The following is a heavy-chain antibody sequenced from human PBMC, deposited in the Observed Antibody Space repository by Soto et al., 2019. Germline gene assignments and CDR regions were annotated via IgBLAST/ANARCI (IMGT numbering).Heavy chain of an antibody. V-gene: IGHV1-18*01. J-gene: IGHJ5*02. D-gene: IGHD3-9*01. Sequence: QVQLVQSGAEVKKPGASVKVSCKASGYTFTSYGISWVRLAPGQALEWMGWISAYNGNTYYTQKLQGRVTMNTDTSTSAADMELRTLRSDDTAVYHCARYLTPRLVDHWGQEALVTDSA. CDR1: GYTFTSYG. CDR3: ARYLTPRLVDH. CDR2: ISAYNGNT.